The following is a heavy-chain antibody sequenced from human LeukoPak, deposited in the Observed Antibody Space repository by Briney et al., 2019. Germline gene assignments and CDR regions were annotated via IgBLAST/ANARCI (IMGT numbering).Heavy chain of an antibody. CDR2: IYYSGST. CDR1: GGSISSYY. D-gene: IGHD6-19*01. V-gene: IGHV4-59*12. CDR3: AREDRSAYDAFDI. J-gene: IGHJ3*02. Sequence: SETLSLTCTVSGGSISSYYWSWIRQPPGKGLEWIGYIYYSGSTNYNPSLKSRVTISVDTSKNQFSLKLSSVTAADKAVYYCAREDRSAYDAFDIWGQGTMVTVSS.